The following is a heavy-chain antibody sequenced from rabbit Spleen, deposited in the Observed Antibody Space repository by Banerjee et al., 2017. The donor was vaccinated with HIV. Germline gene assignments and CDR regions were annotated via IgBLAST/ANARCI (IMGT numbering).Heavy chain of an antibody. V-gene: IGHV1S40*01. D-gene: IGHD4-2*01. CDR1: GFSFSSGYD. CDR2: ISAGSSGST. CDR3: AREVLFAAYAGFGDATIYYFDL. J-gene: IGHJ4*01. Sequence: QSLEESGGGLVKPGSSLTLTCKASGFSFSSGYDMCWVRQAPGKGLEWIACISAGSSGSTYYASWAKGRFTISKTSSTTVTLQMTSLTAADTATYFCAREVLFAAYAGFGDATIYYFDLWGPGTLVTVS.